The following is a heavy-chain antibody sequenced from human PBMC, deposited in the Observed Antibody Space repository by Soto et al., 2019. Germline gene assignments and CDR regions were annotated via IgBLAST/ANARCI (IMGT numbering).Heavy chain of an antibody. D-gene: IGHD3-16*02. CDR3: ARHVEDSVWGSYRHTDAVDI. CDR2: IIPIFGTA. V-gene: IGHV1-69*01. Sequence: QVQLVQSGAEVKKPGSSVKVSCKASGGTFSSYAISWVRQAPGQGLEWMGGIIPIFGTANYAQKFQGRVTITADESTSTAYMELSSLRSEDTAVYYCARHVEDSVWGSYRHTDAVDIWGQGTMVTFSS. CDR1: GGTFSSYA. J-gene: IGHJ3*02.